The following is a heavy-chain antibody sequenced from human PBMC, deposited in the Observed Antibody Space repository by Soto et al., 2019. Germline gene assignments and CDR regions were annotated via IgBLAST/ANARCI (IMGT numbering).Heavy chain of an antibody. J-gene: IGHJ4*02. V-gene: IGHV1-69*13. Sequence: GASVKVSCKASGGTFSSYAISWVRQAPGQGLEWMGGIIPIFGTANYAQKFQGRVTITADESTSTAYMELSSLRSEDTAVYYCARSLYGDYGEFDYWGQGTLVTVSS. CDR3: ARSLYGDYGEFDY. CDR1: GGTFSSYA. D-gene: IGHD4-17*01. CDR2: IIPIFGTA.